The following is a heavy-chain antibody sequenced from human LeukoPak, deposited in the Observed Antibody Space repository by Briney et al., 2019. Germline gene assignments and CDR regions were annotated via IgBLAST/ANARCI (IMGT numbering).Heavy chain of an antibody. Sequence: PSETLSLTCTVSGGSISSYYWGWIRQPPGKGLEWIGSIYYSGSTYYNPSLKSRVTISVDTSKNQFSLKLSSVTAADTAVYYCARVAPLRLGELSFLRFWDYWGQGTLVTVSS. CDR3: ARVAPLRLGELSFLRFWDY. D-gene: IGHD3-16*02. CDR1: GGSISSYY. CDR2: IYYSGST. J-gene: IGHJ4*02. V-gene: IGHV4-39*07.